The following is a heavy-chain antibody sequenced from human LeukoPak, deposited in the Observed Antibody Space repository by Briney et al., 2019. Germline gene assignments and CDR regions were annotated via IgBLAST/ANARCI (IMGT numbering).Heavy chain of an antibody. D-gene: IGHD6-6*01. CDR3: AKELEYSSLGGAFDI. V-gene: IGHV3-30*02. Sequence: PGGSLRLSCAASGFTFSNYGMHWVRQAPGKGLEWVAFIRYDGNTKYYVDSVKGRFTISRDNSKNTLYLQMNSLRAEDTAVYYCAKELEYSSLGGAFDIWGQGTMVTVSS. J-gene: IGHJ3*02. CDR1: GFTFSNYG. CDR2: IRYDGNTK.